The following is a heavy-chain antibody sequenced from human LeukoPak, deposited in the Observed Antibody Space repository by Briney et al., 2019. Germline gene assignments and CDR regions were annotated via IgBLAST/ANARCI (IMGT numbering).Heavy chain of an antibody. CDR3: ASRSSARLIDY. CDR1: GYSFTAYY. J-gene: IGHJ4*02. Sequence: ASVKVPCKASGYSFTAYYIHWVRQAPGQGLEWMGRINPNIGDTNYAQKFQGRVTMTRDTSISTAYMELSRLRSDDTAVYYCASRSSARLIDYWGQGTLVNLSS. V-gene: IGHV1-2*06. CDR2: INPNIGDT.